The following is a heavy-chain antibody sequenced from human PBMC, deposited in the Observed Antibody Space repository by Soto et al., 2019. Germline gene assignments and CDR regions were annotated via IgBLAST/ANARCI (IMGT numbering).Heavy chain of an antibody. V-gene: IGHV1-69*19. CDR1: GGTFNTYA. Sequence: QVQLVQSGAEMKKPGSSVKVSCQSSGGTFNTYAMNWVRQAPGQGPEWMGDISPMFGAANYAPKFQGRVTITADESTGTSYMQLSSLTSEDAALYFCASEDQVHTPAFVYWGQGTLVTVSS. CDR2: ISPMFGAA. J-gene: IGHJ4*02. CDR3: ASEDQVHTPAFVY. D-gene: IGHD2-2*01.